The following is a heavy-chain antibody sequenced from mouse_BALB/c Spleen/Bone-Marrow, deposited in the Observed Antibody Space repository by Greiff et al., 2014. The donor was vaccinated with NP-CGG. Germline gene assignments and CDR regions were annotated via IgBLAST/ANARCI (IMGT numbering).Heavy chain of an antibody. CDR2: IDPANGNT. CDR1: GFNIKDTY. CDR3: ARWEYYAMDY. V-gene: IGHV14-3*02. D-gene: IGHD4-1*01. J-gene: IGHJ4*01. Sequence: EVQLQQSGAELVKPGASVKLSCSASGFNIKDTYMHWVKQRPEQGLEWIGRIDPANGNTKYDPKFQGKATITADTSSNTAYLQLSSLTSEDTAVYYCARWEYYAMDYWGQGTSVTVSS.